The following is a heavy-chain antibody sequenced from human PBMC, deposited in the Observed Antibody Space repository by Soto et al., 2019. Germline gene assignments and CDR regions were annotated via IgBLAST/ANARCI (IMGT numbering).Heavy chain of an antibody. CDR1: GFTFSSYS. CDR2: MSYDGNSK. J-gene: IGHJ4*02. D-gene: IGHD2-21*01. Sequence: GGSLRLSCAASGFTFSSYSMHWVRQAPGKGLEWVAAMSYDGNSKYFADSVKGRFTISRDNSKNTLSLQMNSLGAEDSAVYYCARGRTVRDHDDFDLWGQGTLVTVSS. CDR3: ARGRTVRDHDDFDL. V-gene: IGHV3-30-3*01.